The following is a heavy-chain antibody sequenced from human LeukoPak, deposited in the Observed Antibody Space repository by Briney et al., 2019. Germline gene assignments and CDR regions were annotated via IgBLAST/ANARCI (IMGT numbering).Heavy chain of an antibody. CDR1: GFTFSSYS. Sequence: GGSLRLSCAASGFTFSSYSMNWVRQAPGKGLEWVSSISSSSSYIYYADSVKGRFTISRDNSKNSLYLQMNSLRTEDTALYYCARGENYGSGSYRIDNWFDPWGQGTLVTVSS. CDR2: ISSSSSYI. CDR3: ARGENYGSGSYRIDNWFDP. J-gene: IGHJ5*02. V-gene: IGHV3-21*04. D-gene: IGHD3-10*01.